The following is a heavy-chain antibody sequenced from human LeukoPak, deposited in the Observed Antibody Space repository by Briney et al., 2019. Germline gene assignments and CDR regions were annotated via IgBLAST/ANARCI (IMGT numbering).Heavy chain of an antibody. CDR2: IYYSGST. J-gene: IGHJ3*01. D-gene: IGHD2-21*02. V-gene: IGHV4-39*01. CDR1: GGSITSNTYF. CDR3: ARHGPVATATDAFDL. Sequence: PSETLSLTCIVSGGSITSNTYFWDWIRQTPGKGLEWIGSIYYSGSTYYNPSLKSRVTISLDTSKNQLSLRLSAVTAADTAVYYCARHGPVATATDAFDLWGQGTMVTVS.